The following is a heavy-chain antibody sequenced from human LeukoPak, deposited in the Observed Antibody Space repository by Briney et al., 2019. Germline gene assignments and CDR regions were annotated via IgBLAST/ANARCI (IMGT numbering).Heavy chain of an antibody. V-gene: IGHV4-4*07. CDR3: ARLVGHYDSSGYYYHAYFDY. Sequence: SETLSLTCTVSGGSISYYYWNWIRQPAGKGLEWIGRIYTSGRTYYNPSLKSRVSMSVDTSKNQFSLKLSSVTAADTAVYYCARLVGHYDSSGYYYHAYFDYWGQGTLVTVSS. CDR2: IYTSGRT. J-gene: IGHJ4*02. CDR1: GGSISYYY. D-gene: IGHD3-22*01.